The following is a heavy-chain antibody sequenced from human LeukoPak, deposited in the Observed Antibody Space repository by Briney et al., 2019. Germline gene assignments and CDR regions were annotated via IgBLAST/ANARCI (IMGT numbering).Heavy chain of an antibody. V-gene: IGHV3-15*01. D-gene: IGHD3-10*01. Sequence: PGGSLRLSCAASGFTFSNSWMSWVRQAPGKGLEWVGRIKSKTDGGTTDYAAPVKGRFTISRDDSKNTLYLQMNSLKTEDTAVYYCTTVPLGRFGKLYYFDYWGQGTLVTVSS. CDR3: TTVPLGRFGKLYYFDY. J-gene: IGHJ4*02. CDR2: IKSKTDGGTT. CDR1: GFTFSNSW.